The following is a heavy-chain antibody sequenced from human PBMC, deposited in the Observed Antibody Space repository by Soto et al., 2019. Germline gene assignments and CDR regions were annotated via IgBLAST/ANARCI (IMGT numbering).Heavy chain of an antibody. CDR2: IRSKAYGGTT. CDR1: GFRFSNAC. Sequence: GGSLRLSCAASGFRFSNACMNWVRQAPGKGLEWVGFIRSKAYGGTTEYAASVKGRFTISRDDSKSIAYLQMNSLKTEDTAVYYCTRSPASDAFDIWGQGTMVTVSS. J-gene: IGHJ3*02. V-gene: IGHV3-49*04. CDR3: TRSPASDAFDI.